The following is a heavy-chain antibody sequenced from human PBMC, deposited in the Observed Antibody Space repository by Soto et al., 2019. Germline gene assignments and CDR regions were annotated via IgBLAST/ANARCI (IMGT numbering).Heavy chain of an antibody. Sequence: GGSLRLSCAASGFTFSSYGMSWVRQAPGKGLEWVSGISGSDGTTYYADSAKGRFTISRDNSKNTLYLQMNSLRAEDTAVYYCAKECCSGGSADAFDIWGQGSMVTVSS. J-gene: IGHJ3*02. D-gene: IGHD2-15*01. CDR1: GFTFSSYG. CDR3: AKECCSGGSADAFDI. V-gene: IGHV3-23*01. CDR2: ISGSDGTT.